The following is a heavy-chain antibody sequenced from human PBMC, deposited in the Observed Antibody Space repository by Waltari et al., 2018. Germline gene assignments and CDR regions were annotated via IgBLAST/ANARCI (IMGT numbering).Heavy chain of an antibody. V-gene: IGHV3-30*09. D-gene: IGHD3-22*01. CDR2: ISYNERNI. CDR3: ARDYCDRTNCHGMDV. Sequence: QVQLVESGGGVVQPGRALRISCAASALTLSSYAMHWVRPAPGKGLEWVAVISYNERNIYYVDSVKGRFAISRDNSKKMLYLQMNSLRPEDTAVYYCARDYCDRTNCHGMDVWGQGTTVTVSS. J-gene: IGHJ6*02. CDR1: ALTLSSYA.